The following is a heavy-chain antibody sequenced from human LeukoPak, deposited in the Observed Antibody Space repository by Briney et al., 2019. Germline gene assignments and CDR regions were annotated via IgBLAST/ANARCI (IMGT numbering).Heavy chain of an antibody. CDR2: IRYDGSNK. V-gene: IGHV3-30*02. J-gene: IGHJ4*02. Sequence: PGGSLRLSCAASGFTFSSYSMHWVRQAPGKGLEWVAFIRYDGSNKYYADSVKGRFTISRDNSKNTLYLQMNSLRAEDTAVYYCAKDLANTDYGDNVLHYWGQGTLVTVSS. D-gene: IGHD4-17*01. CDR3: AKDLANTDYGDNVLHY. CDR1: GFTFSSYS.